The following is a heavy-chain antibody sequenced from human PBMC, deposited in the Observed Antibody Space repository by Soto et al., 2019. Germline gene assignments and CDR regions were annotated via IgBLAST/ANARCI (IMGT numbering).Heavy chain of an antibody. J-gene: IGHJ5*02. D-gene: IGHD1-1*01. CDR2: IYYSGST. CDR1: GGSIGSSTSY. Sequence: QLQLQESGPGLVKPSETLSLTCTVSGGSIGSSTSYWGWIRQPPGKGLKWIGSIYYSGSTYSNPSLKSRVTISVDTSTNQFSLKLSSVNAADTAVYYCARHRRTGTTTNWFDPWGQGTLVTVSS. V-gene: IGHV4-39*01. CDR3: ARHRRTGTTTNWFDP.